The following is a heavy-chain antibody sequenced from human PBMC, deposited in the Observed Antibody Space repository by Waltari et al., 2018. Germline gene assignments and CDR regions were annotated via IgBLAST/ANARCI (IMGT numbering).Heavy chain of an antibody. V-gene: IGHV4-34*01. CDR3: ASSIAVAGRLTY. J-gene: IGHJ4*02. CDR1: GGSFSGYY. CDR2: INHSGST. Sequence: QVQLQQWGAGLLKPSETLSLTCAVYGGSFSGYYWSGTRQPPGKGLEWIGEINHSGSTNYNPSLKSRVTISVDTSKNQFSLKLSSVTAADTAVYYCASSIAVAGRLTYWGQGTLVTVSS. D-gene: IGHD6-19*01.